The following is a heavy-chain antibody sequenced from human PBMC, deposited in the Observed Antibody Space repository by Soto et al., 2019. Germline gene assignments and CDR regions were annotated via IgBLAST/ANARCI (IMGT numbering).Heavy chain of an antibody. V-gene: IGHV4-31*03. D-gene: IGHD2-21*01. CDR1: GGSISSGGYY. CDR2: IYYSGST. CDR3: AASCVGCGGFNYYGMDV. J-gene: IGHJ6*02. Sequence: SETLSLTCTVSGGSISSGGYYWSWIRQQPGKGLEWIGYIYYSGSTYYNPSLKSRVTISVDTSKNQFSLKLSSVTAADTAVYYCAASCVGCGGFNYYGMDVWGQGTTVT.